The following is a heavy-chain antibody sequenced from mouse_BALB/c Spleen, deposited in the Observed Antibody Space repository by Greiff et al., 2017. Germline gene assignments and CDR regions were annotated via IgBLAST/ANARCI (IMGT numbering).Heavy chain of an antibody. V-gene: IGHV5-6*03. Sequence: DVKLVESGGGLVKPGGSLKLSCAASGFTFSSYGMSWVRQTPDKRLEWVATISSGGSYTYYPDSVKGRFTISRDNAKNTLYLQMSSLKSEDTAMYYCARQGRAYYFDYWGQGTTLTVSS. J-gene: IGHJ2*01. CDR2: ISSGGSYT. CDR1: GFTFSSYG. D-gene: IGHD3-3*01. CDR3: ARQGRAYYFDY.